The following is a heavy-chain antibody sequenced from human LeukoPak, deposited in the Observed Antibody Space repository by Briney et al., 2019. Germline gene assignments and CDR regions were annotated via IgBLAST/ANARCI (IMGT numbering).Heavy chain of an antibody. CDR1: GFTFSSYS. J-gene: IGHJ3*02. D-gene: IGHD2-2*02. V-gene: IGHV3-21*04. CDR2: ISSSSSYI. CDR3: ASEEYCSSTSCYKAFDI. Sequence: GGSLRLSCAASGFTFSSYSMNWVRQAPGKGLEWASSISSSSSYIYYADSVKGRFTISRDNAKNSLYLQMNSLRAEDTAVYYCASEEYCSSTSCYKAFDIWGQGTMVTVSS.